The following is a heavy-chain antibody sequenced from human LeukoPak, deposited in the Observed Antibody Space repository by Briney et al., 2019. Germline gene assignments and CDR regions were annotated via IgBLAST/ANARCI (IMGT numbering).Heavy chain of an antibody. Sequence: KPGGSLSLSCVASGFTFSSYSMKWVRQAPGKGLEWVSSISSSSSYIDYADSVKGRFTISRDNAKNSLYLQMNSLRAEDTAVYYCAKDDGDDSSDIFDYWGQGTLVTVSS. CDR2: ISSSSSYI. D-gene: IGHD3-22*01. V-gene: IGHV3-21*01. J-gene: IGHJ4*02. CDR3: AKDDGDDSSDIFDY. CDR1: GFTFSSYS.